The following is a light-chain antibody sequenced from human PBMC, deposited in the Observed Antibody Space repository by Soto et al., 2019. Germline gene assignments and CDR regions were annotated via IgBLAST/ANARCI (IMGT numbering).Light chain of an antibody. CDR3: QSYDSSLSGWV. CDR1: SSNIGAGYD. J-gene: IGLJ1*01. V-gene: IGLV1-40*01. CDR2: GNS. Sequence: QSVLTQPPSVSGAPGQRVTISCTGSSSNIGAGYDVHWYQQLPGTAPKLLIYGNSNRPSGVPDRFSGSKSGTSASLAITGLDAEDEADYYCQSYDSSLSGWVFGTGTKLTVL.